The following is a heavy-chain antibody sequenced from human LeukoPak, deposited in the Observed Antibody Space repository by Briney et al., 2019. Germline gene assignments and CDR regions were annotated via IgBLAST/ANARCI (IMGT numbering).Heavy chain of an antibody. J-gene: IGHJ6*03. Sequence: ASVKVSCKASGYTFTGYYMHWVRQAPGQGLEWMGWINPNSGGTNYAQKFQGRVTMTRDTSISTAYMELSRLRSDDTAVYYCARDMVRGVTAFYYYCYYLDVWGKGTTVTVSS. D-gene: IGHD3-10*01. V-gene: IGHV1-2*02. CDR3: ARDMVRGVTAFYYYCYYLDV. CDR2: INPNSGGT. CDR1: GYTFTGYY.